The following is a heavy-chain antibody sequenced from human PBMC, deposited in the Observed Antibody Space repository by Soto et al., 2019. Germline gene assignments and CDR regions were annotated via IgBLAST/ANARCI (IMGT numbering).Heavy chain of an antibody. CDR2: ISSSSSYI. J-gene: IGHJ4*02. Sequence: EVQLVESGGGLVKPGGSLRLSCAASGFTFSSYSMNWVRQAPGKGLEWVSSISSSSSYIYYADSVKGRFTISRDNAKNSLYLQMNSLRAEDTAVYYCARDFPPTLRPPGESDYWGQGTLVTVSS. CDR3: ARDFPPTLRPPGESDY. V-gene: IGHV3-21*01. D-gene: IGHD3-16*01. CDR1: GFTFSSYS.